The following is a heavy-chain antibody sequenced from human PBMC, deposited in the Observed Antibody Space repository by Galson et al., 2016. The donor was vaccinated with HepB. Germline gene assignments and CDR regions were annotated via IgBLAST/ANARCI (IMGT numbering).Heavy chain of an antibody. CDR1: GFSFSTYW. J-gene: IGHJ4*02. Sequence: LRLSCAASGFSFSTYWMTWVRQAPGKGLEWVANIKFDGSEQTYVDSVRGRFTISRDSAKNSVNSLRAGDTAVYYYARGGTVAGTIMDYWGQGTLVTVSS. CDR3: ARGGTVAGTIMDY. V-gene: IGHV3-7*03. CDR2: IKFDGSEQ. D-gene: IGHD6-19*01.